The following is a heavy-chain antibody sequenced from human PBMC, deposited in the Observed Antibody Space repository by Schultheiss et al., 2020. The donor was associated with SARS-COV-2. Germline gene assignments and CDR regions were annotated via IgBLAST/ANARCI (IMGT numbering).Heavy chain of an antibody. J-gene: IGHJ4*02. Sequence: GSLRLSCAVSGGSLSGSYWTWIRQSPERGLEWIGEINHSGSTNYNPSLKSRVTISLDTSKNQFSLNLSPVTAADTADYYCARGGGSCFSSSCYFDYWGQGVLVTVSS. CDR1: GGSLSGSY. V-gene: IGHV4-34*01. D-gene: IGHD2-15*01. CDR2: INHSGST. CDR3: ARGGGSCFSSSCYFDY.